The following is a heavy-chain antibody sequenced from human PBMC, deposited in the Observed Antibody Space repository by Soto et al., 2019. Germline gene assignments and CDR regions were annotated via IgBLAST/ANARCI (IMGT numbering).Heavy chain of an antibody. CDR2: IYYSGNT. CDR3: ARGVYDYWSGYYAGSGLDV. J-gene: IGHJ6*02. D-gene: IGHD3-3*01. V-gene: IGHV4-59*13. CDR1: GDSMSPFY. Sequence: QVPLQESGPGLVKPSETLSLTCTVSGDSMSPFYWNWFRPSPGKGLEWIGYIYYSGNTNSHPSLKIRVAISVDTSKNQFYLKLSSVTAADTAVYYCARGVYDYWSGYYAGSGLDVWGQGTTVTVSS.